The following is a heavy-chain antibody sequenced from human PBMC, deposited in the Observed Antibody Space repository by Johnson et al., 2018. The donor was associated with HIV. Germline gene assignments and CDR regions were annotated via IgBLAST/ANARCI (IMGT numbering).Heavy chain of an antibody. CDR2: IYSGGGT. Sequence: MMLVESGGGLVQPGGSLRLSCAASGFTFTRHWMSWVRQAPGKGLEWVSVIYSGGGTYYVDSVKGRFTISRDNSENTLYVQMNNLRAEDTAVYYCARVSYDGILKTVGAFDIWGQGTMVTVSS. D-gene: IGHD3-16*01. V-gene: IGHV3-66*01. CDR1: GFTFTRHW. J-gene: IGHJ3*02. CDR3: ARVSYDGILKTVGAFDI.